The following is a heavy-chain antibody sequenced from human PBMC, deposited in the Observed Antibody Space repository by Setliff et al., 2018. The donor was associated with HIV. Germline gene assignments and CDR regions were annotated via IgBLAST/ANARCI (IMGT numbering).Heavy chain of an antibody. Sequence: PSETLSLTCTVSGGSISSDNYYWSRIRQPAGKGLEWIGRYYTSGITNYNPSLKSRVSISVDTSKNQFSLRLNSVTAADTALYYCAREERTSWPRVDYWGQGALVTVSS. V-gene: IGHV4-61*02. D-gene: IGHD6-13*01. CDR2: YYTSGIT. CDR1: GGSISSDNYY. J-gene: IGHJ4*02. CDR3: AREERTSWPRVDY.